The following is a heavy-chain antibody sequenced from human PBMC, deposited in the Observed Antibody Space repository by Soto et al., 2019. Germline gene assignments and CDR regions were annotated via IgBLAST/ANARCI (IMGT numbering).Heavy chain of an antibody. CDR2: IIPIFGTA. D-gene: IGHD5-18*01. CDR3: ARDRANTAVVNTEYYYFGMDV. J-gene: IGHJ6*02. V-gene: IGHV1-69*13. CDR1: GGTFSSYA. Sequence: SVKVSCKASGGTFSSYAISWVRQAPGQGLEWMGGIIPIFGTANYAQKFQGRVTITADESTSTAYMELSRLRSEDTAVYYCARDRANTAVVNTEYYYFGMDVWGQGISGTVCS.